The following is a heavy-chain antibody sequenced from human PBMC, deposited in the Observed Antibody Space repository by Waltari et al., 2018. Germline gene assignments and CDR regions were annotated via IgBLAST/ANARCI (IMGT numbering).Heavy chain of an antibody. V-gene: IGHV1-2*02. D-gene: IGHD2-21*02. CDR2: VNPNGGGT. CDR3: AREYCGGDCRLFDY. CDR1: RDAVTEHY. J-gene: IGHJ4*02. Sequence: LVQSGAEVMKPGASVQVSCKASRDAVTEHYTHGVRQAPGQGLEWMGWVNPNGGGTKYAQRFAGRITVTWDTSISTAYMEFSRLTSGDTAVYFCAREYCGGDCRLFDYWGQGTLVTVSS.